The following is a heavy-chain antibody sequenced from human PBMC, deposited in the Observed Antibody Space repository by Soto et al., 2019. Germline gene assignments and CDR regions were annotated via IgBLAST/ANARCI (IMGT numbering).Heavy chain of an antibody. J-gene: IGHJ4*02. D-gene: IGHD5-18*01. CDR1: GFTFSSYG. CDR3: AKDRQLGSSLYYFDY. Sequence: QVQLVESGGGVVQPGRSLRLSCAASGFTFSSYGMHWVRQAPGNGLEWVAVISYHGSNKDYADSVKGRFTISRDNSKNTLYLQMNSLRGEDTAVYYCAKDRQLGSSLYYFDYWGQGTLVTVSS. V-gene: IGHV3-30*18. CDR2: ISYHGSNK.